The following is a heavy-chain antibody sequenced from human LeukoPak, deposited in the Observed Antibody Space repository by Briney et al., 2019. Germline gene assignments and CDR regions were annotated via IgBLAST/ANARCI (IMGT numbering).Heavy chain of an antibody. V-gene: IGHV3-23*01. Sequence: GGSLRLSCAASGFTFSNYAMSWVRQAPGKGLEWVSAISDGGCSTYYADAVKGRFTISRDSSKNTLYLQMNSLRAEDTAVYYCAKHRGGRPYYGMDVWGQGTTVTVSS. CDR3: AKHRGGRPYYGMDV. CDR1: GFTFSNYA. D-gene: IGHD3-16*01. CDR2: ISDGGCST. J-gene: IGHJ6*02.